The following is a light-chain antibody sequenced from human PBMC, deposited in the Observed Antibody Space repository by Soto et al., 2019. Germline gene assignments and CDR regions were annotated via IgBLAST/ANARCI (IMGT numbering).Light chain of an antibody. CDR2: DVS. CDR1: SSDIGGYNY. CDR3: SSYTSTSTLDV. V-gene: IGLV2-14*03. J-gene: IGLJ1*01. Sequence: QSALTQPASVSGSPGQSITISCTGTSSDIGGYNYVSWYQQLPGKVPKLNIYDVSNRPSGVSDRYSGSKSGNAASLTISGLQAEDEADYYCSSYTSTSTLDVFGTGTKLTVL.